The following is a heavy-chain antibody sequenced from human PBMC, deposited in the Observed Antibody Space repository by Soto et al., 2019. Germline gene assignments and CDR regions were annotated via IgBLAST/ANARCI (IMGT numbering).Heavy chain of an antibody. CDR3: ARAGPVAVNHAFDI. Sequence: QVQLVQSGAEVKKPGSSVKVSCKASGGSFSSYAISWVRQAPVQGLEWMGGIIPICGTATYAQKFQGRVTIIADKSPSTAYMELSSLRSEDTAVYYCARAGPVAVNHAFDIWGQGTLVTVSS. V-gene: IGHV1-69*06. D-gene: IGHD6-19*01. CDR1: GGSFSSYA. J-gene: IGHJ3*02. CDR2: IIPICGTA.